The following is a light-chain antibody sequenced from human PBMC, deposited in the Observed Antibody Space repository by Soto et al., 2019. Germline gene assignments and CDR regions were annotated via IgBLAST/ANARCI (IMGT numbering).Light chain of an antibody. J-gene: IGLJ7*01. CDR3: QSYDSSLSGSV. CDR1: SSNIGAGYD. V-gene: IGLV1-40*01. Sequence: QSVLTQPPSVSGAPGQRVTISCTGSSSNIGAGYDVHWYQQLPGTAPKFLIYANSNRPSGVPDRFSGSKSATSASLAITGLQAEDEADYYCQSYDSSLSGSVFGGGTQLTVL. CDR2: ANS.